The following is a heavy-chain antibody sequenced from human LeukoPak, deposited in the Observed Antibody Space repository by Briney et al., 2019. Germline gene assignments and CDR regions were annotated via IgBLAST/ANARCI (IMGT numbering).Heavy chain of an antibody. CDR1: GYTFTNYA. D-gene: IGHD1-26*01. J-gene: IGHJ4*02. CDR3: ARGGSYHG. V-gene: IGHV7-4-1*02. Sequence: ASVKVSCKASGYTFTNYAINWVRQAPGQGLEWMGWMNTDTGNPTYAQAFIGRFVFSLDTSVSTAYLQISSLKADDTAVYYCARGGSYHGWGQGTLVTVSS. CDR2: MNTDTGNP.